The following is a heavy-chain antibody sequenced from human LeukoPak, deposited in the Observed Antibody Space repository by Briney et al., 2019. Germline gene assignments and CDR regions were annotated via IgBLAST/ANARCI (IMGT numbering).Heavy chain of an antibody. D-gene: IGHD5-18*01. Sequence: SETLSLTCTVSGGSIKSYYWSWIRQPAGEGLEWLGHIYASGTTNYNPSLNSRVTMSVDTSKNQFSLRLASVTAADTAVYHCARVADRFGYNYGIDEYFDYWGQGTLVTVSS. CDR3: ARVADRFGYNYGIDEYFDY. V-gene: IGHV4-4*07. CDR2: IYASGTT. CDR1: GGSIKSYY. J-gene: IGHJ4*02.